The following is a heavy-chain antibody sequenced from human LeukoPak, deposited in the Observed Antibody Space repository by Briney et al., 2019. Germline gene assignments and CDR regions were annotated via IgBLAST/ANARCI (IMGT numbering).Heavy chain of an antibody. J-gene: IGHJ4*02. V-gene: IGHV3-74*01. Sequence: HPGGSLRLSCAASGFTFTDYWMHWARQTPGKGLVCVSRITIDSSDTTYADSVKGRFTISRDNAQNTVYLQMNSLRAEDTAIYYCASGGDAFSTYYWGQGTLVTVSS. CDR3: ASGGDAFSTYY. CDR2: ITIDSSDT. CDR1: GFTFTDYW. D-gene: IGHD2-21*01.